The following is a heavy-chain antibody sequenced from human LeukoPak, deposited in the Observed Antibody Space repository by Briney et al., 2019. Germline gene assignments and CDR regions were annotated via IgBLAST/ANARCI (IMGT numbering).Heavy chain of an antibody. CDR1: GGSISSGGYY. V-gene: IGHV4-31*03. CDR2: IYYSGST. J-gene: IGHJ5*02. CDR3: ARVMFRDYRFAP. Sequence: SQTLSLTCTVSGGSISSGGYYWSWIRQHPGKGLEWIGYIYYSGSTYYNPSLKSRVTISVDTSKNQFSLKLSSVTAADTAVYYCARVMFRDYRFAPWGQGTLVTVSS. D-gene: IGHD4-17*01.